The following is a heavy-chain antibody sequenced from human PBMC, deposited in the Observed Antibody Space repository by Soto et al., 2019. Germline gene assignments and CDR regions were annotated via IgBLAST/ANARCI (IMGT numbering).Heavy chain of an antibody. CDR2: IYWDDDK. D-gene: IGHD3-10*02. Sequence: QITLKESGPPLVKPTQTLTLTCTFSGFSLSTNGVGVGWIRQPPGKALEWLALIYWDDDKRYSPSLKSRLTITKDTSKNRVVLTMTNMDPVDTAPYYCAHSPRITMYDYWGQGTLVTVSS. CDR1: GFSLSTNGVG. V-gene: IGHV2-5*02. CDR3: AHSPRITMYDY. J-gene: IGHJ4*02.